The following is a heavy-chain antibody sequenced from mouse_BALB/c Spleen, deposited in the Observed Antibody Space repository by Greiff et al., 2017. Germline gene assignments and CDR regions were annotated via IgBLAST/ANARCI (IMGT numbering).Heavy chain of an antibody. CDR2: ISYSGST. J-gene: IGHJ3*01. V-gene: IGHV3-2*02. Sequence: EVKLLESGPGLVKPSQSLSLTCTVTGYSITSDYAWNWIRQFPGNKLEWMGYISYSGSTSYNPSLKSRISITRDTSKNQFFLQLNSVTTEDTATYYCARRGYGSSYAWFAYWGQGTLVTVSA. CDR3: ARRGYGSSYAWFAY. D-gene: IGHD1-1*01. CDR1: GYSITSDYA.